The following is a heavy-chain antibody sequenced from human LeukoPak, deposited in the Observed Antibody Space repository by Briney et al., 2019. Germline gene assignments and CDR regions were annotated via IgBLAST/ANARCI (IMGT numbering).Heavy chain of an antibody. CDR2: ISSSSAYI. Sequence: GGSLRLSCAASGFTFSSYSMNWVRQAPGKGLEWVSSISSSSAYIYYADSMKGRFTISRDNAKSSLFLQMNSLRAEDTAVYYCARNDIVVDHGWEGVRYWGQGTLVTVSS. D-gene: IGHD2-2*01. V-gene: IGHV3-21*04. CDR3: ARNDIVVDHGWEGVRY. J-gene: IGHJ4*02. CDR1: GFTFSSYS.